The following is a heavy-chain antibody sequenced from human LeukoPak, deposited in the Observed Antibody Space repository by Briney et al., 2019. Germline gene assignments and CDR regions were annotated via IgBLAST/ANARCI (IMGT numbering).Heavy chain of an antibody. CDR1: GFTFGEYA. J-gene: IGHJ6*02. CDR2: IRRKIYNETT. CDR3: SRVISLVREGVLYFYYGMDV. V-gene: IGHV3-49*04. Sequence: GGSLRLSCKTSGFTFGEYALSWVRQAPGKGLEWVGFIRRKIYNETTEYAASMKDRFTISRDDSKNIAYLQMHSLKSEDTAVYYCSRVISLVREGVLYFYYGMDVWGQGTTVIVSS. D-gene: IGHD3-10*01.